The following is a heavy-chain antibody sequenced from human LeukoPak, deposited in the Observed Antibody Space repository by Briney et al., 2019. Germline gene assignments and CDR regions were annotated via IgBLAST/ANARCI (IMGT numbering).Heavy chain of an antibody. V-gene: IGHV1-69*05. CDR2: IIPIFGTA. D-gene: IGHD6-6*01. Sequence: SVKVSCKASGRTFSSYAISWVRQAPGQGLEWMGGIIPIFGTANYAQKFQGRVTITTDESTSTAYMELSSLRSEDTAVYYCARGAAYPHQLIDYWGQGTLVTVSS. CDR3: ARGAAYPHQLIDY. CDR1: GRTFSSYA. J-gene: IGHJ4*02.